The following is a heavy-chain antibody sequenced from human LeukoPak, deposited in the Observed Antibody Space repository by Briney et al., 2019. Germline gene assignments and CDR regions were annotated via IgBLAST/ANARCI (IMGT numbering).Heavy chain of an antibody. J-gene: IGHJ4*02. CDR3: ARALGEPFDY. D-gene: IGHD1-26*01. CDR1: GGTFSNSA. V-gene: IGHV1-69*05. Sequence: RASVKVSCKASGGTFSNSAISWVRHAPGQGLEWVGGIIPIFGTGNYAQKFQGRVTITTDESTSTAYMELSSLRSEDTAVYYCARALGEPFDYWGQGTLVTVSS. CDR2: IIPIFGTG.